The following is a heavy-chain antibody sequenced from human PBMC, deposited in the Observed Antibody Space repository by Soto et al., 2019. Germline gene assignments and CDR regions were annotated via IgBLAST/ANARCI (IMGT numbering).Heavy chain of an antibody. D-gene: IGHD4-17*01. J-gene: IGHJ6*02. CDR1: GFTFSSYA. CDR3: AKFYYGDYSYYYYGMDV. V-gene: IGHV3-23*01. CDR2: ISGSGDST. Sequence: EVQVLESGGGLVQPGGSLRLSCAASGFTFSSYAMSWARQAPGKGLEWVSAISGSGDSTRYADSVQGRFTISRDTSKHTLYLQMNSLRAEDTAVYYCAKFYYGDYSYYYYGMDVWGQGTTVTVSS.